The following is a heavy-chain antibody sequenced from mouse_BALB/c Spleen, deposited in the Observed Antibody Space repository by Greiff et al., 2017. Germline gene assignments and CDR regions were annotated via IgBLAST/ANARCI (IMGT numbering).Heavy chain of an antibody. V-gene: IGHV14-3*02. J-gene: IGHJ4*01. CDR3: ARSGTGYYAMDY. Sequence: EVKLVESGAELVKPGASVKLSCTASGFNIKDTYMHWVKQRPEQGLEWIGRIDPANGNTKYDPKFQGKATITADTSSNTAYLQLSSLTSEDTAVYYCARSGTGYYAMDYWGQGTSVTVSS. CDR2: IDPANGNT. D-gene: IGHD3-1*01. CDR1: GFNIKDTY.